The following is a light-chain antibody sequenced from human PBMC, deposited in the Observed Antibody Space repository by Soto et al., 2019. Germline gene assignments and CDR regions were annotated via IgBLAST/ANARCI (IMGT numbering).Light chain of an antibody. CDR2: DAS. CDR3: QQFYDYPLT. V-gene: IGKV1D-13*01. J-gene: IGKJ4*01. Sequence: AIQLTQSPSSLSASVGDRVTITCRASQGISTLFAWYQQKPGKPPKLLIYDASTLESGVPSRFSGSGSGADFTLTISSLQPEDFATYYCQQFYDYPLTFGGGTKVEIX. CDR1: QGISTL.